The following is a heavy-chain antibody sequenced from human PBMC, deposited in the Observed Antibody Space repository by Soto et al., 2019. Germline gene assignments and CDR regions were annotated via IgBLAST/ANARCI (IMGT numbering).Heavy chain of an antibody. Sequence: EVQLLESGGGFVQPGGSLRLSCVGSGFSFSSSPVTWVRQAPGKGLEWVSVMTVTDGRTYYADFVEGRFTISRDTSKNXLYLQMDSLRVEDTALYHCAKGSVGRGWTKYYFESWGQGTLVTVSS. V-gene: IGHV3-23*01. CDR1: GFSFSSSP. CDR3: AKGSVGRGWTKYYFES. D-gene: IGHD6-19*01. CDR2: MTVTDGRT. J-gene: IGHJ4*02.